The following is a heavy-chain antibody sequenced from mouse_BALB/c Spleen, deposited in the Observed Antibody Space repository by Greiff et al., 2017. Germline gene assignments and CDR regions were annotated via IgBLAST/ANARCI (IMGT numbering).Heavy chain of an antibody. V-gene: IGHV5-6-3*01. J-gene: IGHJ2*01. CDR3: AREGFMYYFDY. CDR1: GFTFSSYG. CDR2: INSNGGST. D-gene: IGHD1-2*01. Sequence: DVQLVESGGGLVQPGGSLKLSCAASGFTFSSYGMSWVRQTPDKRLELVATINSNGGSTYYPDSVKGRFTISRDNAKNTLYLQMSSLKSEDTAMYYCAREGFMYYFDYWGQGTTLTVSS.